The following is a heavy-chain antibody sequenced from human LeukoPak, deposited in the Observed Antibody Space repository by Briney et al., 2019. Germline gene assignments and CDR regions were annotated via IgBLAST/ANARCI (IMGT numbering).Heavy chain of an antibody. CDR3: AKCITATGTCYFDY. CDR1: GFSFSDYY. CDR2: ISTSGSSI. J-gene: IGHJ4*02. V-gene: IGHV3-11*01. Sequence: GGSLRLSCAASGFSFSDYYMSWMRQAPGKGLEWGSYISTSGSSIYYADSVKGRFTISRDNAKKSLYLQMNSLRAEDTAIYYCAKCITATGTCYFDYWGQGTLVTVSS. D-gene: IGHD1-1*01.